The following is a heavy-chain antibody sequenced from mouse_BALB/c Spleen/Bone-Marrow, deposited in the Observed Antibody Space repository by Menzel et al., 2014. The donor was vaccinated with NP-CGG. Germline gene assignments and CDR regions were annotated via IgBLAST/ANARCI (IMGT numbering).Heavy chain of an antibody. Sequence: EVQRVESGGGLVQPGGSRKLSCAASGFSFSNYGMSWVRQTPEKRLEWVATISGDGRYTFYSDSVRGRFTISRDNAKDNLYLQLSSLRSADTALYYCARHAYYDQTEVSFVYWGQGTLVTVSA. CDR2: ISGDGRYT. CDR3: ARHAYYDQTEVSFVY. D-gene: IGHD2-4*01. V-gene: IGHV5-9-2*01. CDR1: GFSFSNYG. J-gene: IGHJ3*01.